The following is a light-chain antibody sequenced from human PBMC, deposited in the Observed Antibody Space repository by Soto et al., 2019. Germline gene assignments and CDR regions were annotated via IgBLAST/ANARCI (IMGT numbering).Light chain of an antibody. CDR2: ATS. Sequence: HSPHTLSLSPAETATLSCRASHPVNSDNLAWFQQRPGQAPRLLIFATSRRATDIPDRFSGSGSGTDFTLAIRRLQSEDFAVYYCHQFGYSPRTFGQGTKVDIK. CDR1: HPVNSDN. CDR3: HQFGYSPRT. V-gene: IGKV3-20*01. J-gene: IGKJ1*01.